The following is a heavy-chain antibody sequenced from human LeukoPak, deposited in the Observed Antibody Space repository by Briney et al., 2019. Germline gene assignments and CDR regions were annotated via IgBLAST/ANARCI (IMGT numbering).Heavy chain of an antibody. CDR1: GYTFTSYG. D-gene: IGHD1-26*01. J-gene: IGHJ4*02. CDR2: ISAYNGNT. CDR3: ARARIRVIGGATPFDY. V-gene: IGHV1-18*01. Sequence: ASVKVSCKASGYTFTSYGISWVRQAPGQGLEWMGWISAYNGNTNYAQKLQGRVTMTTDTSTSTAYMELRSLRSDDTAVYYCARARIRVIGGATPFDYWGQGTLVTVSS.